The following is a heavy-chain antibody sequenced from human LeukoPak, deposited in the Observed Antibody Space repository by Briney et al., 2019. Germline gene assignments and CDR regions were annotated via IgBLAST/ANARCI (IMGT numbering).Heavy chain of an antibody. CDR2: INHSGST. CDR1: GGSFSGYY. J-gene: IGHJ4*02. V-gene: IGHV4-34*01. Sequence: PSETLSLTCAVYGGSFSGYYWSWIRQPPGKGLEWIGEINHSGSTNHNPSLKSRVTISVDTSKNQFSLKLSSVTAADTAVYYCARSLRYFDKYYFDYWGQGTLVTVSS. D-gene: IGHD3-9*01. CDR3: ARSLRYFDKYYFDY.